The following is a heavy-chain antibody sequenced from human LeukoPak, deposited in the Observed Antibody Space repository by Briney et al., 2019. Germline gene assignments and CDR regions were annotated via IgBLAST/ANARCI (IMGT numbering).Heavy chain of an antibody. J-gene: IGHJ3*01. D-gene: IGHD3-3*01. CDR1: GGSISNYY. CDR2: ICPSGPVCPGGST. V-gene: IGHV4-4*07. Sequence: SETLSLTCTVSGGSISNYYWSWIRQPPGKGLEWTGHICPSGPVCPGGSTKYNPSLKSRVTMSVDTSKNQFSLKVNSVTAADTAIYYCARDAPPWSAYAHAFDFWGQGTTLTVSS. CDR3: ARDAPPWSAYAHAFDF.